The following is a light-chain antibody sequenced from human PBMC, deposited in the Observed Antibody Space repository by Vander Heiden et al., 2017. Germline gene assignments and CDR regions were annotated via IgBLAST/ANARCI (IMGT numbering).Light chain of an antibody. CDR2: EVN. Sequence: QPTSASGSLGQSVTISCTGPSSDIAAYKYVSWYQPPPGNAPKVVIYEVNKRPSGVPERFSGSKTDNTSSLTVSGLQAEDEADYYCSSYAVKNIYVFGCGTQVTVL. CDR3: SSYAVKNIYV. V-gene: IGLV2-8*01. CDR1: SSDIAAYKY. J-gene: IGLJ1*01.